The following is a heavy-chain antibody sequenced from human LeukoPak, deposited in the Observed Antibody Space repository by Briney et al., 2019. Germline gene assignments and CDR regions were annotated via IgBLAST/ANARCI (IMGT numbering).Heavy chain of an antibody. CDR3: ARDQVAVAGNFDY. J-gene: IGHJ4*02. CDR2: ISSSSSYI. V-gene: IGHV3-21*01. Sequence: GGSLRLSCAASGFTFSSYSMNWVRQAPGKGLEWVSSISSSSSYIYYADSVKGRFTISRDNSKNTLYLQMNSLRAEDTAVYYCARDQVAVAGNFDYWGQGTLVTVSS. D-gene: IGHD6-19*01. CDR1: GFTFSSYS.